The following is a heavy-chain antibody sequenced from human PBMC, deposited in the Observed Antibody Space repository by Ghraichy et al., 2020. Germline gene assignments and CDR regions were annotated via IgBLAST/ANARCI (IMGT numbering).Heavy chain of an antibody. CDR2: IDEDGTDI. Sequence: GGSLRLSCAASGFTFTNFWMHWVRQVPGKGLVWVSHIDEDGTDINYADSVKGRFSISRDNAENILFLQMNSLRVEDTAVYYCVRDHSWNYDYWGQGTLVTVSS. J-gene: IGHJ4*02. V-gene: IGHV3-74*01. CDR1: GFTFTNFW. CDR3: VRDHSWNYDY. D-gene: IGHD1-7*01.